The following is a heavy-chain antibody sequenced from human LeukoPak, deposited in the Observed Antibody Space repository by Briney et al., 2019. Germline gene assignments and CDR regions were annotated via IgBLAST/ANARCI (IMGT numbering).Heavy chain of an antibody. CDR1: GGSFSGYY. CDR2: INHSGST. V-gene: IGHV4-34*01. J-gene: IGHJ4*02. D-gene: IGHD2-15*01. CDR3: ARGGFGYCSGGSCYQLFDY. Sequence: SETLSLTCAVYGGSFSGYYWSWVRQPPGKGLEWIGEINHSGSTNYNPSLKSRVTISVDASKNQFSLKLSSVTAADTAVYYCARGGFGYCSGGSCYQLFDYWGQGTLVTVSS.